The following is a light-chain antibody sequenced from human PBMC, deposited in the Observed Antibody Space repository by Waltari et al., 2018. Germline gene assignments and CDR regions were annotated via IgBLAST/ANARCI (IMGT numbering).Light chain of an antibody. Sequence: QSVLTQPPSASGTPGQRVTISCSGSSSNVGSNYVYWYQQLPGAAPKLLILRNNQRPSGAPGLVDSSKSGPPASMGISGLRSDDEADYYCAAWDDSLSGSVFGGGTKVTVL. J-gene: IGLJ2*01. CDR2: RNN. CDR3: AAWDDSLSGSV. V-gene: IGLV1-47*01. CDR1: SSNVGSNY.